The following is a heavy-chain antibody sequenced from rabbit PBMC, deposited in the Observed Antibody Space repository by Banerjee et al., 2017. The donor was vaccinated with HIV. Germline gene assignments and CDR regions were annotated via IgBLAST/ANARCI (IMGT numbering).Heavy chain of an antibody. J-gene: IGHJ4*01. CDR2: IGTVTGST. V-gene: IGHV1S45*01. D-gene: IGHD4-1*01. Sequence: QEQLEESGGGLVQPGGSLKLSCKASGFDFSSYGVSWVRQAPGKGLEWIGCIGTVTGSTYYASWAKGRFTISRTSSTTVALQMTSLTAADTATYFCARDLAGVIGWNFDLWGQGTLVTVS. CDR3: ARDLAGVIGWNFDL. CDR1: GFDFSSYG.